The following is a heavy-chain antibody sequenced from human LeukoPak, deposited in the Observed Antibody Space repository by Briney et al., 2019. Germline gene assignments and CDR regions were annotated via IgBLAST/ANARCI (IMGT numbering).Heavy chain of an antibody. V-gene: IGHV4-59*08. J-gene: IGHJ4*02. CDR1: GGSISSYY. CDR3: ARLTRREGGFDY. Sequence: SETLSLTCSVPGGSISSYYWSWIRQPPGKGLEWIGYIYYSGSTNYNPSLKSRVTISVDTSKNQFSLKLSSVTAADTAVYYCARLTRREGGFDYWGQGTLVTVSS. D-gene: IGHD1-14*01. CDR2: IYYSGST.